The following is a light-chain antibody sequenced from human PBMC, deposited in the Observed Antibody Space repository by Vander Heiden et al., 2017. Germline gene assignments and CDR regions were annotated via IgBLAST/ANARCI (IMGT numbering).Light chain of an antibody. CDR3: QVGESSSDYYV. Sequence: SYVLTQPPAVSVTPGQTDRITCGGNNIEMKRVNWYQHKPGHAPLLVVYDDSARPSGLPERFSGSNSGNTATLTLSRVEAGDEADYYCQVGESSSDYYVFGTGTKVTVL. CDR1: NIEMKR. J-gene: IGLJ1*01. CDR2: DDS. V-gene: IGLV3-21*02.